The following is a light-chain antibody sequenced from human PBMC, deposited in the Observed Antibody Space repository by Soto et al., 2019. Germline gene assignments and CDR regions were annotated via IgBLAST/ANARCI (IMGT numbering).Light chain of an antibody. CDR2: DAS. V-gene: IGKV3-11*01. Sequence: EIVLTQSPATLSLSPGERATLSCRASQSVSAYLAWYQQKPGQAPRLLIYDASNRATGIPGRFSGSGSGTDFTLTSSSLEPEDFAVYYCQQRGNWPRTFGQGTKVEIK. J-gene: IGKJ1*01. CDR3: QQRGNWPRT. CDR1: QSVSAY.